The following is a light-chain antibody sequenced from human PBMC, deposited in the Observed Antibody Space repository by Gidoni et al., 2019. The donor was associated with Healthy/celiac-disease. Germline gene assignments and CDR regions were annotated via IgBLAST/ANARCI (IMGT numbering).Light chain of an antibody. CDR1: SSNIGSNS. CDR2: RNN. V-gene: IGLV1-47*01. J-gene: IGLJ2*01. CDR3: AAWDDSLSGHVV. Sequence: QSVLTQPPSASGTPTQRVTISWSGSSSNIGSNSVYWYQQLPGTASKLRIYRNNPRPSGVPDRFSGSKSGTSASLAISGLRSEVEADYYCAAWDDSLSGHVVFGGGTKLTVL.